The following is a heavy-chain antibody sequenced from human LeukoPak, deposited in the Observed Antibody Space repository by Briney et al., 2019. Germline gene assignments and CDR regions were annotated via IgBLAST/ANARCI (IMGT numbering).Heavy chain of an antibody. V-gene: IGHV1-2*02. Sequence: ASVKVSCKASGYTFTGYYMHWVRQAPGQGLEWMGWINPNSGGTNYAQKFQGRVTMTRDTSISTAYMELSRLRSDDTAVYYCARAVDIVATNDPKFDYWGQGTLVTVSS. J-gene: IGHJ4*02. D-gene: IGHD5-12*01. CDR1: GYTFTGYY. CDR2: INPNSGGT. CDR3: ARAVDIVATNDPKFDY.